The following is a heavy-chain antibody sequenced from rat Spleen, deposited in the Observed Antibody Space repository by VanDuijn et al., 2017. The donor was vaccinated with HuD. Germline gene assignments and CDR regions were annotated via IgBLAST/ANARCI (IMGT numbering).Heavy chain of an antibody. V-gene: IGHV5-29*01. J-gene: IGHJ2*01. Sequence: EVQLVESGGGLVQPGRSLKLSCAASGFTFSSFPMAWVRQAPTKGLEWVAAISYDGITTYYRDSVRGRFTFSRDNAKSTLYLQMDSLRSEDTATYHCARRHYGYTDYFDYWGQGVMVTVSS. CDR2: ISYDGITT. CDR3: ARRHYGYTDYFDY. D-gene: IGHD1-9*01. CDR1: GFTFSSFP.